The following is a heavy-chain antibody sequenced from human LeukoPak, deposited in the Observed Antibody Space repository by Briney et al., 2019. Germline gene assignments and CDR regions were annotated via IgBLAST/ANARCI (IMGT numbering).Heavy chain of an antibody. J-gene: IGHJ4*02. V-gene: IGHV4-39*07. CDR3: AREGRAGYNLGY. CDR1: GGSISSSSHY. Sequence: SETLSLTCTVSGGSISSSSHYWGWIRQPPGKGLEWIGSIYYSGSTYYNPSLKSRVTISVDKSKNQFSLKLSSVTAADTAVYYCAREGRAGYNLGYWGQGTLVTVSS. D-gene: IGHD5-24*01. CDR2: IYYSGST.